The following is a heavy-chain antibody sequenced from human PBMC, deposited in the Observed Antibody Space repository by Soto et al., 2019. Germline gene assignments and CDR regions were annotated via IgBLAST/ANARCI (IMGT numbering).Heavy chain of an antibody. D-gene: IGHD4-17*01. CDR1: GFTLSDFA. V-gene: IGHV3-30-3*01. Sequence: QVQLVESGGGVVQPGKSLRLSCAASGFTLSDFAMHWVRQAPGKGLEWVAVISYDGSKKYFADSVKGRFTISRDNSNNSPYWRLSRLRPDAPAVSHCASPVGASDPYFDYWGPGTLVTVSS. J-gene: IGHJ4*02. CDR2: ISYDGSKK. CDR3: ASPVGASDPYFDY.